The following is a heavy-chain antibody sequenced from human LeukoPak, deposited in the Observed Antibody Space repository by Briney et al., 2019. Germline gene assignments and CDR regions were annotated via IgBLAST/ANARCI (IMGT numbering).Heavy chain of an antibody. CDR2: ISGSDGNT. V-gene: IGHV3-23*01. D-gene: IGHD3-3*01. J-gene: IGHJ4*02. CDR3: ATDRGWRTSGYYLYYFEY. CDR1: GFTFSSYA. Sequence: GGSLRLSCAAPGFTFSSYAMSWVRQAPGKGLEWVSAISGSDGNTYYADSVKGRFTISRDNSKNTLYLQMSSLRAEDTAVYYCATDRGWRTSGYYLYYFEYWGQGTLVTFSS.